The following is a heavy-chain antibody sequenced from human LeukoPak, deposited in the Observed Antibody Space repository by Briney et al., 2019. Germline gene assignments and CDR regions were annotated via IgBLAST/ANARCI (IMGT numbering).Heavy chain of an antibody. Sequence: ASVRLSCKASGYTFTGKFIHWVRQAPGQGLEWMGWIDPNSGGTDYAQKFRGRVTMTRDTSTSTAYMDLSSLISDDTAVYYCARDREGLAYFDYWGQGTLVPVSS. CDR3: ARDREGLAYFDY. D-gene: IGHD3/OR15-3a*01. CDR1: GYTFTGKF. CDR2: IDPNSGGT. J-gene: IGHJ4*02. V-gene: IGHV1-2*02.